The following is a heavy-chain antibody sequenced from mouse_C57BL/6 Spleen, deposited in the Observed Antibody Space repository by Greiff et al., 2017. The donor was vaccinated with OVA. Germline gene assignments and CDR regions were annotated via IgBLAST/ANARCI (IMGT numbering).Heavy chain of an antibody. D-gene: IGHD3-2*02. CDR3: TNQGTGGYYFDY. Sequence: QVQLQQSGPGLVAPSQSLSITCTVSGFSLTSYGVSWVRQPPGKGLEWLGVIGGDGSTNYHSAHISRLSIREDNSKSQVFLIQNSLQTDDTATYYCTNQGTGGYYFDYWGQGTTLTVSS. J-gene: IGHJ2*01. CDR1: GFSLTSYG. CDR2: IGGDGST. V-gene: IGHV2-3*01.